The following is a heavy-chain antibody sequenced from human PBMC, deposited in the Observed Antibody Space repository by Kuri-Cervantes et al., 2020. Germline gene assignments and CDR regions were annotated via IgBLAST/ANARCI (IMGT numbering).Heavy chain of an antibody. V-gene: IGHV3-30*18. CDR1: GFPFSSYG. D-gene: IGHD2/OR15-2a*01. CDR2: ISYDGSNK. J-gene: IGHJ6*02. Sequence: GESLQISCAASGFPFSSYGMHWVRQAPGKGLEWVAVISYDGSNKYYADSVKGRFTISRDNSKNTLYLQMNSLRAEDTAVYYCAKGRRREYRIVYGMDVWGQGTTVTVSS. CDR3: AKGRRREYRIVYGMDV.